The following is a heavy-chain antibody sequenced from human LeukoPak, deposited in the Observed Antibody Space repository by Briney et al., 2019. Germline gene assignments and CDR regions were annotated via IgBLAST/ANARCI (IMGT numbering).Heavy chain of an antibody. D-gene: IGHD6-6*01. J-gene: IGHJ5*02. Sequence: GGSLRLSCAASGFTFSSNVMHWVRQAPGKGLEWVAGISFDGSKEYYADSVEGRFTISRDNSENTLYLQMDSLRAEDTAVYYCVREAGSSSSSAGSAFDPWGQGTLVTVSS. V-gene: IGHV3-30-3*01. CDR1: GFTFSSNV. CDR3: VREAGSSSSSAGSAFDP. CDR2: ISFDGSKE.